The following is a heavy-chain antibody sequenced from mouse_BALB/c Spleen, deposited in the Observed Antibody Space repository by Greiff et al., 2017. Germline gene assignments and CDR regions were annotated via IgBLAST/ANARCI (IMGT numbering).Heavy chain of an antibody. D-gene: IGHD1-2*01. J-gene: IGHJ1*01. CDR2: ISSGGST. CDR1: GFTFSSYA. Sequence: EVMLVESGGGLVKPGGSLKLSCAASGFTFSSYAMSWVRQTPEKRLEWVASISSGGSTYYPDSVKGRFTISRENARNILYLQMSSLRSEDTAMYYCERVATATYFDVWGAGTTVTVSS. CDR3: ERVATATYFDV. V-gene: IGHV5-6-5*01.